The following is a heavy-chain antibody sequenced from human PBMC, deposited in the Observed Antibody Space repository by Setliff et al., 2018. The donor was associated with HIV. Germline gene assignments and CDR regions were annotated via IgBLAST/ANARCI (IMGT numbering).Heavy chain of an antibody. D-gene: IGHD2-8*01. J-gene: IGHJ5*02. V-gene: IGHV2-5*02. CDR1: GFSISTSGVG. Sequence: SGPTLVNPTQTLTLTCTFPGFSISTSGVGVGWVRQPPGKALEWLALIYWDDDKTYSASLKSRLTVTKDTSKSQVVLTLINMDPVDTATYYCARRAVSRANWLDPWGPGILVTVSS. CDR2: IYWDDDK. CDR3: ARRAVSRANWLDP.